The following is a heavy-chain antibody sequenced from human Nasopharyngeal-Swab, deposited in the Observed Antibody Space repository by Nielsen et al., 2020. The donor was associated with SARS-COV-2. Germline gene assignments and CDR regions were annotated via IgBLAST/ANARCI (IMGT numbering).Heavy chain of an antibody. J-gene: IGHJ4*02. CDR2: ISYDGSNK. Sequence: GGSLRLSCAASGFTFSSYAMHWDRRAPGKGLEWVAVISYDGSNKYYADSVKGRFTISRDNSKNTLYLQMNSLRAEDTAVYYCARDPDYGDFPGIDYWGQGTLVTVSS. V-gene: IGHV3-30-3*01. D-gene: IGHD4-17*01. CDR3: ARDPDYGDFPGIDY. CDR1: GFTFSSYA.